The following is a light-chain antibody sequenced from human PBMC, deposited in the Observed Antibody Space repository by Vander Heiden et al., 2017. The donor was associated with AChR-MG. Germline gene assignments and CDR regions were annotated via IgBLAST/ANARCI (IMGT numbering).Light chain of an antibody. V-gene: IGLV1-40*01. Sequence: SVLTQPPSVSGAPGERVTISCTGSSSNIGANNDVHWYQQLPGTAPKVLIYGNSNRPSGVPDRFSGSKSGTSASLAITGLQAEDDADYYCQSYDNSLSGYVFGTGTKVTVL. CDR2: GNS. J-gene: IGLJ1*01. CDR3: QSYDNSLSGYV. CDR1: SSNIGANND.